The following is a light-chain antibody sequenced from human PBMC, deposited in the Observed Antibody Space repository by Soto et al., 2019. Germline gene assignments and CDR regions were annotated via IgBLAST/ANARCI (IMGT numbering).Light chain of an antibody. CDR2: DAS. Sequence: EIVLTQSPATLSLSPGERATLSCRASQSVSTYLAWYQQKPGQAPRLLIYDASNRATGIPGRFSGSGSGTDFTLTISSLEPEDFAVYYCQQRSNWHTFGQGTKVDIK. CDR1: QSVSTY. J-gene: IGKJ2*01. V-gene: IGKV3-11*01. CDR3: QQRSNWHT.